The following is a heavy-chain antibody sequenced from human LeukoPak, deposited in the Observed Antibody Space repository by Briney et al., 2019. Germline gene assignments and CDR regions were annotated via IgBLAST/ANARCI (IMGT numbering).Heavy chain of an antibody. J-gene: IGHJ6*02. CDR1: GFTFSSYD. Sequence: TGGSLRLSCAASGFTFSSYDMHWVRQATGKGLEWVSAIGTAGDTYYPGSVKGRFTISRENAKNSLYLQMNSLRAGDTAVYYCARAGGNKKDYYYGMDVWGQGTTVTVS. CDR2: IGTAGDT. D-gene: IGHD4-23*01. V-gene: IGHV3-13*01. CDR3: ARAGGNKKDYYYGMDV.